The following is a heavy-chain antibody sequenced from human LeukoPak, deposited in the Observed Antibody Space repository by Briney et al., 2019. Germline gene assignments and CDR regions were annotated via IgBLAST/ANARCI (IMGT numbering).Heavy chain of an antibody. Sequence: EASVKVSCKASGGTFSNYAISWVRQAPGQGFEWMGGIIPIFGTANYAQKFQGRVTITADESTSTAYMELSSLRSEDTAVYYCARDHDMVRGVIITYDAFDIWGQGTMVTVSS. CDR3: ARDHDMVRGVIITYDAFDI. V-gene: IGHV1-69*13. CDR1: GGTFSNYA. CDR2: IIPIFGTA. D-gene: IGHD3-10*01. J-gene: IGHJ3*02.